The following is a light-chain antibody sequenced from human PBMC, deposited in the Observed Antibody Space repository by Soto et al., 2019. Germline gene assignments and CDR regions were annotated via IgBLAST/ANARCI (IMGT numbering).Light chain of an antibody. Sequence: DIQMTQSPSTLSASVGDRVTITCRASQSASSWLVWYQHKPGKAPKPLIEQTSILISGVPSRFSGSRSGTEFTLTISSLQPDDFATYYCQQYHTYPRTFGQGTKVEIK. CDR2: QTS. CDR1: QSASSW. V-gene: IGKV1-5*03. CDR3: QQYHTYPRT. J-gene: IGKJ2*01.